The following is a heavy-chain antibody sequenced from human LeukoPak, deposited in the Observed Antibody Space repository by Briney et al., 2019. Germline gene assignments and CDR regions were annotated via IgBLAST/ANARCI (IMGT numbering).Heavy chain of an antibody. V-gene: IGHV4-59*01. CDR3: VRGAASATGDGFDP. CDR2: IYFSGST. J-gene: IGHJ5*02. Sequence: PSETLSLTYTVSGGSISSYYWSWIRQPPGKGLEWIGYIYFSGSTKYNPSLKSRVTISVDTSKNQFSLRLSSVTAADTAVYYCVRGAASATGDGFDPWGQGTLVTVSS. D-gene: IGHD6-13*01. CDR1: GGSISSYY.